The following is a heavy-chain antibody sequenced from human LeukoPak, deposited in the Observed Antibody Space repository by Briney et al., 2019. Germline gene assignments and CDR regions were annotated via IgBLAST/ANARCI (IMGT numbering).Heavy chain of an antibody. Sequence: SETLSLTCTVSGGSISSGDYYWSWIRQPPGKGLEWIRYIYYSGSTYYNPSLKSRVTISVDTSKNQFSLKLSSVTAADTAVYYCARDVASRYFDWLLGDAFAIWGQGTMVTVSS. CDR3: ARDVASRYFDWLLGDAFAI. V-gene: IGHV4-30-4*01. D-gene: IGHD3-9*01. J-gene: IGHJ3*02. CDR2: IYYSGST. CDR1: GGSISSGDYY.